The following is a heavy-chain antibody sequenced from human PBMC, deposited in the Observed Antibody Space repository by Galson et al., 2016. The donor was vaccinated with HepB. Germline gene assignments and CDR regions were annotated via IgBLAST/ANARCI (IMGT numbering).Heavy chain of an antibody. Sequence: TLSLTCTVSSGSVSSGGYYWSWVQQSPGKGLEWIGYIQNPGSTNYNPSLKGRVTIPIDRSKNQFFLELTSVTAADTAVYYCARDEGFYNGMDVWGQGTTVTVSS. V-gene: IGHV4-61*08. J-gene: IGHJ6*02. D-gene: IGHD2/OR15-2a*01. CDR3: ARDEGFYNGMDV. CDR2: IQNPGST. CDR1: SGSVSSGGYY.